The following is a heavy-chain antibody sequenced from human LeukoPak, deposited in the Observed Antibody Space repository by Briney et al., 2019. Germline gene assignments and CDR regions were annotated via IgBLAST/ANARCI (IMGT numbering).Heavy chain of an antibody. V-gene: IGHV3-7*04. D-gene: IGHD3-10*01. Sequence: SGGSLRLSCAASGFTFSSYWMSWVRQAPGKGLEWVANIKQDGSEKYYVDSVKGRFTISRDNAKNSLHLQMNSLRAEDTAVHYCASDREYYYGSGSFDYWGQGTLVTVSS. CDR3: ASDREYYYGSGSFDY. J-gene: IGHJ4*02. CDR1: GFTFSSYW. CDR2: IKQDGSEK.